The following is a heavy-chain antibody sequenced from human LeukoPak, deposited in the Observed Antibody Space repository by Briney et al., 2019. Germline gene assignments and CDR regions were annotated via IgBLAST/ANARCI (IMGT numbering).Heavy chain of an antibody. CDR1: GFTFSSYW. J-gene: IGHJ6*03. V-gene: IGHV3-7*01. CDR3: AKALVGATTSLYYYYMDV. D-gene: IGHD1-26*01. CDR2: IKQDGSEK. Sequence: GGSLRLSCAASGFTFSSYWMSWVRQAPGKGLEWVANIKQDGSEKYYVDSVKGRFTISRDNAKNSLYLQMNSLRAEDTAVYYCAKALVGATTSLYYYYMDVWGKGTTVTVSS.